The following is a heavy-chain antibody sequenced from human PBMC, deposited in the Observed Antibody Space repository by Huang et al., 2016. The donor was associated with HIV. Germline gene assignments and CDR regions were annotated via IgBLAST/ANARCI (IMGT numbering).Heavy chain of an antibody. V-gene: IGHV1-2*06. CDR3: AREGPISAAGTSYYYHLDV. CDR1: GYTFTAYY. Sequence: QVQLVQSGAEMKRPGASVKVSCKASGYTFTAYYIHGVRQAPGQGLAGMGRIIPNSGVTNYAEKLQARVTMTRDTSISTAYMELDRLRSDDTAVYYCAREGPISAAGTSYYYHLDVWGKGTAVTVSS. CDR2: IIPNSGVT. J-gene: IGHJ6*03. D-gene: IGHD6-13*01.